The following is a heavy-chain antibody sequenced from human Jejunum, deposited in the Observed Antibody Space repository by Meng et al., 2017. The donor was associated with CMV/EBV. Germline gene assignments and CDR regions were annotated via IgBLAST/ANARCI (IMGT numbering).Heavy chain of an antibody. Sequence: SIRDYYWSWLRQPPGKGLEWIGYIFSGGTTDYDPSLKGRVTMSVDMSKNQFSLALTSVTAADTAVYYCARGDRCGATACYPHWFDPWRQGTLVTVSS. D-gene: IGHD2-2*01. CDR1: SIRDYY. CDR3: ARGDRCGATACYPHWFDP. J-gene: IGHJ5*02. V-gene: IGHV4-59*12. CDR2: IFSGGTT.